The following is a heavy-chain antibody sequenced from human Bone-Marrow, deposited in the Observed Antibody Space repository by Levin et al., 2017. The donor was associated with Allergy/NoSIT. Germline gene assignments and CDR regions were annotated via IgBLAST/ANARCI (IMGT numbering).Heavy chain of an antibody. CDR3: ARFKGSYGDYYYGMDV. J-gene: IGHJ6*02. D-gene: IGHD1-26*01. V-gene: IGHV1-69*13. CDR2: IIPIFGTA. CDR1: GGTFSSYA. Sequence: PVASVKVSCKASGGTFSSYAISWVRQAPGQGLEWMGGIIPIFGTANYAQKFQGRVTITADESTSTAYMELSSLRSEDTAVYYCARFKGSYGDYYYGMDVWGQGTTVTVSS.